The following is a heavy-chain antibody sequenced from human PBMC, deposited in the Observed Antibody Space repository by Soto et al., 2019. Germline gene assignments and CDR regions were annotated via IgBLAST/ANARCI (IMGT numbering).Heavy chain of an antibody. CDR2: INHSGST. Sequence: PSETLSLTCAVYGGSFSGYYWSWIRQPPGKGLEWIGEINHSGSTNYNPSLKSRVTISVGTSKNQFSLKLSSVTAADTAVYYCASSAAAGTNFDYWGQGTLVTVSS. J-gene: IGHJ4*02. V-gene: IGHV4-34*01. CDR1: GGSFSGYY. D-gene: IGHD6-13*01. CDR3: ASSAAAGTNFDY.